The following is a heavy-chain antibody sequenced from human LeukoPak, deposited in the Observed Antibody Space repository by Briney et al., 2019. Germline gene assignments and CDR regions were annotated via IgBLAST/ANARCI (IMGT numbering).Heavy chain of an antibody. Sequence: SETLSLTCTVSGGSISSGGYYWGWIRQPPGKGLEWIGSIYYSGSTYYNPSLKSRVTISVDTSKNQFSLKLSSVTAADTAVYYCARQEAGYSSSWYGGYFDYWGQGTLVTVSS. CDR1: GGSISSGGYY. CDR2: IYYSGST. D-gene: IGHD6-13*01. V-gene: IGHV4-39*01. CDR3: ARQEAGYSSSWYGGYFDY. J-gene: IGHJ4*02.